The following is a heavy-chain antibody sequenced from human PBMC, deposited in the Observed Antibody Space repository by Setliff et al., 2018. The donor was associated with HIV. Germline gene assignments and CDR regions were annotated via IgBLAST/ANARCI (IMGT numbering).Heavy chain of an antibody. Sequence: ETLSLTCAVYGGSLSGYYWRWIRQPPGKGLEWIGDVSHTGSTNYNPSLKGRITISADTPKNQFSLKLSSVTAADTAVYYCAREGTYSGTYWVRRVASFDIWGQGTRVTVSS. CDR1: GGSLSGYY. J-gene: IGHJ3*02. CDR2: VSHTGST. V-gene: IGHV4-34*01. D-gene: IGHD1-26*01. CDR3: AREGTYSGTYWVRRVASFDI.